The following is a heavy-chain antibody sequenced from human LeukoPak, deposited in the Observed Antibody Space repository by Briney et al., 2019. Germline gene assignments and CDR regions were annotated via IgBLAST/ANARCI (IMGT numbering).Heavy chain of an antibody. V-gene: IGHV4-59*12. J-gene: IGHJ4*02. CDR3: ARDIGSGSYYGDY. CDR2: IYYSGST. Sequence: PSETLSLTCTVSGGSISSYYWSWIRQPPGKGLEWIGYIYYSGSTYYNPSLKSRVIISVDTSKNQFSLKLSSVTAADTAVYYCARDIGSGSYYGDYWGQGTLVTVSS. D-gene: IGHD3-10*01. CDR1: GGSISSYY.